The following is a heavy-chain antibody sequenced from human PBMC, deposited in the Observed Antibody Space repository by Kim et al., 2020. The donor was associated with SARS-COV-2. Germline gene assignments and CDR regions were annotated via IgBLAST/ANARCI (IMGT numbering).Heavy chain of an antibody. V-gene: IGHV3-30*07. Sequence: SGKGRFTNSRDNSKNTLYLQMNSLRAEDTAVYYCARDPYYYDIPANYFDYWGQGTLVTVSS. CDR3: ARDPYYYDIPANYFDY. D-gene: IGHD3-22*01. J-gene: IGHJ4*02.